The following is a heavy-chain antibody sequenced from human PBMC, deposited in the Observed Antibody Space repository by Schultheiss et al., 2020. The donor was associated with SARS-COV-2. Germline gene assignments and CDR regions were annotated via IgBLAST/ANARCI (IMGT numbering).Heavy chain of an antibody. CDR1: GGSISSYY. CDR3: ARGVRGLECDY. J-gene: IGHJ4*02. CDR2: IHYSGST. Sequence: SETLSLTCTVSGGSISSYYWSWIRQPPGKGLEWIGHIHYSGSTNYNPSLKSRVTTSVDTSKNQFSLKLSSVTAADTALYYCARGVRGLECDYWGQGTLVTVSS. V-gene: IGHV4-59*12. D-gene: IGHD3-10*01.